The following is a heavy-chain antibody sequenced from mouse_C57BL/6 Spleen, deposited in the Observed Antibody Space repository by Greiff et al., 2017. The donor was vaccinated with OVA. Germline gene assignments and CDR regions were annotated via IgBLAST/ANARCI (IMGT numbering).Heavy chain of an antibody. CDR2: IDPNSGGT. CDR1: GYTFTSYW. Sequence: QVHVKQSGAELVKPGASVKLSCKASGYTFTSYWMHWVKQRPGRGLEWIGRIDPNSGGTKYNEKFKSKATLTVDKPSSTAYMQLSSLTSEDSAVYYCARSDDGYSLYAMDYWGQGTSVTVSS. V-gene: IGHV1-72*01. D-gene: IGHD2-3*01. CDR3: ARSDDGYSLYAMDY. J-gene: IGHJ4*01.